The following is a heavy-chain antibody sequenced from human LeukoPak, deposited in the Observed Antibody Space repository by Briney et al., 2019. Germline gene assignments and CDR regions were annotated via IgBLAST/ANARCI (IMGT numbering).Heavy chain of an antibody. J-gene: IGHJ4*02. CDR1: GFTFNSYD. D-gene: IGHD4-23*01. Sequence: GGSLRLSCAASGFTFNSYDMHWVRQAPGKGLEWIGRTIGGDGPADYAAPVKGRFTISRDYSKDTMYLHMNSLKTEDTAVYYCTWMATVVTVDIWGQGTLVTVSS. CDR2: TIGGDGPA. V-gene: IGHV3-15*01. CDR3: TWMATVVTVDI.